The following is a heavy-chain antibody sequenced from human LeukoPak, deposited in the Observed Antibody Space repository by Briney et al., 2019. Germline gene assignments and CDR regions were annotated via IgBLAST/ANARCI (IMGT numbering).Heavy chain of an antibody. CDR2: XXXEDGET. D-gene: IGHD3-9*01. V-gene: IGHV1-24*01. J-gene: IGHJ4*02. Sequence: GYXLTELSMHWVRQAPGKGLEWXXXXXXEDGETIYAQKFQGRVTMTEDTSTDTAYMELSSLRSEDTAVYYCATPGRGYDYDILTGYYRYWGQGTLVTVSS. CDR1: GYXLTELS. CDR3: ATPGRGYDYDILTGYYRY.